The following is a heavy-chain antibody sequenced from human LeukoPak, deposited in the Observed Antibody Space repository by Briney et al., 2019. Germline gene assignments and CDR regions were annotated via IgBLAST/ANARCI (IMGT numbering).Heavy chain of an antibody. V-gene: IGHV3-21*01. Sequence: AGGSLRLSCVASGFSFSSYSMTWVRQAPGKGLEWVSSISSNNKYTYHADSVKGRFTISRDNAKNSLYLHMNSLRAGDTAVYYCTRDLSLAAPQGFDYWGQGTLVTVSS. CDR2: ISSNNKYT. CDR1: GFSFSSYS. CDR3: TRDLSLAAPQGFDY. D-gene: IGHD6-6*01. J-gene: IGHJ4*02.